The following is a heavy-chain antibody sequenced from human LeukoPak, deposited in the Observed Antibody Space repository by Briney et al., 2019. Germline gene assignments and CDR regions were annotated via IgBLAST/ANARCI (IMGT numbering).Heavy chain of an antibody. CDR3: ARGRGADYGGNSGYFDY. CDR2: IWYDGSNK. V-gene: IGHV3-33*01. Sequence: GKSLRLSCAASGFTFSGFGMHWVRQAPGKGLEWVAVIWYDGSNKYYADSVKGRFTISRDNPKNTLYVQMNSLRAEDTAVYYCARGRGADYGGNSGYFDYWGQGTLVTISS. D-gene: IGHD4-23*01. CDR1: GFTFSGFG. J-gene: IGHJ4*02.